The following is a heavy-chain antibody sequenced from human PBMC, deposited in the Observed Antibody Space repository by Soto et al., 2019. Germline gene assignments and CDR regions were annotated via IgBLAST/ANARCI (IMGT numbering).Heavy chain of an antibody. Sequence: GGSLRLSCAASGFTFSSYGMHWVRQAPGKGLEWVAVISYDGSNKYYADSVKGRFTISRDNSKNTLYLQMNSLRAEDTAVYYCAKSVIVVVVAATSPCDYWGQGTLVTVSS. CDR1: GFTFSSYG. CDR2: ISYDGSNK. J-gene: IGHJ4*02. D-gene: IGHD2-15*01. V-gene: IGHV3-30*18. CDR3: AKSVIVVVVAATSPCDY.